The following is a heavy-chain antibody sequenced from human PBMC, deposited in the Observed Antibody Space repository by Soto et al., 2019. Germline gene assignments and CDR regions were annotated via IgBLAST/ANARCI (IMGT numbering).Heavy chain of an antibody. Sequence: PGGSLRLSCAASGFTFSSYWMHWVRQAPGEGLVWVSRINSDGSSTSYADSVKGRFTISRDNAKNTLYLQMNSLRAEDTAVYYCARAGYCSGGSCPHYYYGMDVWGQGTTVTVSS. CDR2: INSDGSST. D-gene: IGHD2-15*01. CDR3: ARAGYCSGGSCPHYYYGMDV. CDR1: GFTFSSYW. V-gene: IGHV3-74*01. J-gene: IGHJ6*02.